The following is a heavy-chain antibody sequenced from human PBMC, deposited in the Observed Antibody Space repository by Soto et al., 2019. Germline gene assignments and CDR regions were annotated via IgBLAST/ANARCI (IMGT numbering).Heavy chain of an antibody. V-gene: IGHV3-11*06. CDR3: ARDPAGYCSGGSCYQGWFDP. Sequence: GGSLRLSCAASGFTFSGYYMSWIRQAPGKGLEWVSYISSSSSYTNYADSVKGRFTISRDNAKNSLYLQMNSLRAEDTAVYYCARDPAGYCSGGSCYQGWFDPWGQGTLVTVSS. CDR1: GFTFSGYY. CDR2: ISSSSSYT. J-gene: IGHJ5*02. D-gene: IGHD2-15*01.